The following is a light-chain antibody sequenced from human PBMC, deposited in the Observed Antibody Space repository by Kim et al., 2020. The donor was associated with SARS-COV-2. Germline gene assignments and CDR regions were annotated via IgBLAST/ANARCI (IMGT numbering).Light chain of an antibody. J-gene: IGLJ2*01. CDR2: EDD. CDR3: QSYYVSNQV. Sequence: GKTLTLSSTRRGVRLVSNYVPWSQQRPGSAPTPVIYEDDHRPSGVPVRFSGSIDRSSNSASLTISGLKTEDEADYYCQSYYVSNQVFGGGTQLTVL. CDR1: GVRLVSNY. V-gene: IGLV6-57*03.